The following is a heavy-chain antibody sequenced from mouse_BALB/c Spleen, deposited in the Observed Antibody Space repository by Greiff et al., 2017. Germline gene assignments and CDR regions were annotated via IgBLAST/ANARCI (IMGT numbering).Heavy chain of an antibody. Sequence: QVQLQQSGAELAKPGASVKMSCKASGYTFTSYWMHWVKQRPGQGLEWIGYINPSTGYTEYNQKFKDKATLTADKSSSTAYMQLSSLTSEDSAVYYCAGGGYRYWGQGTTLTVSS. CDR1: GYTFTSYW. J-gene: IGHJ2*01. V-gene: IGHV1-7*01. CDR3: AGGGYRY. D-gene: IGHD2-2*01. CDR2: INPSTGYT.